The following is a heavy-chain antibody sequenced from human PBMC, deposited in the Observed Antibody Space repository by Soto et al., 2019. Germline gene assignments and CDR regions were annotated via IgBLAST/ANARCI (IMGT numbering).Heavy chain of an antibody. CDR1: GYTFTGYA. D-gene: IGHD2-2*01. Sequence: WASVKVSCKASGYTFTGYAIHWVRQAPGQRLEWMGWINGGNGDTKYSQKFQGRVTISRDTSASTAYMELTSLGSEDTAVYHCARGYCSSTSCQYYFDFWGQGTLVTVSS. V-gene: IGHV1-3*01. CDR3: ARGYCSSTSCQYYFDF. CDR2: INGGNGDT. J-gene: IGHJ4*02.